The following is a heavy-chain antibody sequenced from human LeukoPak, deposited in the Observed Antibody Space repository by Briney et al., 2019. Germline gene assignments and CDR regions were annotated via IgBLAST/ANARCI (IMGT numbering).Heavy chain of an antibody. CDR2: IKQDGSEK. CDR3: ARDLVRYYFDY. Sequence: GGSLRLSCAASGFTFSSYWMSWVRQAPGKGLEWVANIKQDGSEKYYVDSVKDRFTISRDNAKNSLYLQMNSLRAEDTAVYYCARDLVRYYFDYWGQGTLVTVSS. V-gene: IGHV3-7*01. CDR1: GFTFSSYW. J-gene: IGHJ4*02. D-gene: IGHD3-16*01.